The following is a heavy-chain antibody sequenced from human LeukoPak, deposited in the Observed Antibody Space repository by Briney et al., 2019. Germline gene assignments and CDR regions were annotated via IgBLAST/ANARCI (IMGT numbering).Heavy chain of an antibody. D-gene: IGHD3-22*01. J-gene: IGHJ4*02. CDR2: ILPLFGTA. V-gene: IGHV1-69*13. CDR1: GGTFSSYA. CDR3: ARSRDSSGDYYEDFDY. Sequence: GASVKVSCKASGGTFSSYAISWVRQAPGQGLEWMGGILPLFGTANYAQKFQGRVTITADESTSTAYMELSSLRSEDTAVYYCARSRDSSGDYYEDFDYWGQGTLVTVSS.